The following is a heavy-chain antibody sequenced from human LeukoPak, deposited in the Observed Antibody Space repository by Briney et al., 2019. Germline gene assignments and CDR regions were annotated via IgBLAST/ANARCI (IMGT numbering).Heavy chain of an antibody. CDR1: GGSISSSSYS. Sequence: SETLSLTCTVSGGSISSSSYSWGWIRQPPGKGLEWIGSIYYSGSTYYNPSLKSRVTISVDTSKNQFSLKLSSVTAADTAVYYCARVWIVGATTIDYWGQGTLVTVSS. V-gene: IGHV4-39*07. J-gene: IGHJ4*02. CDR3: ARVWIVGATTIDY. D-gene: IGHD1-26*01. CDR2: IYYSGST.